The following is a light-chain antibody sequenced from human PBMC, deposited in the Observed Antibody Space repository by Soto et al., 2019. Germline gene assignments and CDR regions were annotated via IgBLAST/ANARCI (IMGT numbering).Light chain of an antibody. J-gene: IGKJ3*01. CDR1: QSVLYSSNTKNY. Sequence: DIVMTQSPDSLAVSLGERATINCKSSQSVLYSSNTKNYLAWYQQKPGQPPKLLIYWASTRESGVPDRFSGSGSGTEFTLTISSLQAEDVAVYYCQQYYSTPPVTFGPGTKVDIK. CDR3: QQYYSTPPVT. V-gene: IGKV4-1*01. CDR2: WAS.